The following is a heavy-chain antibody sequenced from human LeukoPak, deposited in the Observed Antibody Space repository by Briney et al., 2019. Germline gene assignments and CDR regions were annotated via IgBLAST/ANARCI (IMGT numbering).Heavy chain of an antibody. D-gene: IGHD1-26*01. CDR3: ARVWGASGSYYFDY. CDR1: GGSFSGYY. Sequence: TSETLSLTCAVYGGSFSGYYWSWIRQPPGKGLEWIGEINHSGSTNYNPSLKSRVTISVDTSKNQFSLKLSSVTAADTAVYYCARVWGASGSYYFDYWGQGTLVTVSS. V-gene: IGHV4-34*01. J-gene: IGHJ4*02. CDR2: INHSGST.